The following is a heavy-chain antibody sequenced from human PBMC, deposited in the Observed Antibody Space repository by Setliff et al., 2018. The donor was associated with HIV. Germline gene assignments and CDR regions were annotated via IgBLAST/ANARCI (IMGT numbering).Heavy chain of an antibody. J-gene: IGHJ3*02. D-gene: IGHD2-15*01. Sequence: ASVKVSCKASFGTYGINWVRQAPGQGLEWMGWISASNLNINYAQNFRGRVTMTFDTSTSTAYMELRSLRSDDTAMYYCARVRTLDTPVDAFDIWGQGTMVTVSS. CDR3: ARVRTLDTPVDAFDI. CDR2: ISASNLNI. V-gene: IGHV1-18*01. CDR1: FGTYG.